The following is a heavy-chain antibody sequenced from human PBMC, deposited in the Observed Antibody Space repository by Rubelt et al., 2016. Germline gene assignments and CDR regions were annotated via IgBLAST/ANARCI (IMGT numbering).Heavy chain of an antibody. V-gene: IGHV3-15*07. Sequence: EVQLVESGGDLVKPGGSLRLSCAASGFTFSNTWMNWVRQAPGKGLEWVGRFKRICDGGETDDAASVKGRFTISRDDSKNTLYLQMNSLKTEDTAMYYCATNYWGQGTLVTVSS. CDR2: FKRICDGGET. J-gene: IGHJ4*02. CDR3: ATNY. CDR1: GFTFSNTW.